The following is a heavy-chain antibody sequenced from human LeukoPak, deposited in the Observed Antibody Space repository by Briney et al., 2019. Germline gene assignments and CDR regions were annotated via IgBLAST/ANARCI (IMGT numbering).Heavy chain of an antibody. CDR3: AKDRGFYGSGSYYFDY. Sequence: GGSLRLSCAASGFTFSSYGMHWVRQAPGKGLEWVAFKRYDGSNKYYADSVKGRFTISRDNSKNTLYLQMNSLRAEDTAVYYCAKDRGFYGSGSYYFDYWGQGTLVTVSS. D-gene: IGHD3-10*01. CDR1: GFTFSSYG. V-gene: IGHV3-30*02. CDR2: KRYDGSNK. J-gene: IGHJ4*02.